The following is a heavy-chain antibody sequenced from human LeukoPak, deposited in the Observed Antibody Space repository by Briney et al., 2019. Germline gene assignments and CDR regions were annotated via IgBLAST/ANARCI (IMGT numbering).Heavy chain of an antibody. J-gene: IGHJ4*02. D-gene: IGHD6-19*01. V-gene: IGHV3-64D*09. Sequence: GGSLRLSCSASGFTFSWYAMHWVRQAPGKGLEYVSTISSNGGSTYYADSVKGRFTISRDNSKNTLYLQMSSLRAEDTAVYYCVKGSSGWYEGYFDYWGQGTLVTVSS. CDR1: GFTFSWYA. CDR3: VKGSSGWYEGYFDY. CDR2: ISSNGGST.